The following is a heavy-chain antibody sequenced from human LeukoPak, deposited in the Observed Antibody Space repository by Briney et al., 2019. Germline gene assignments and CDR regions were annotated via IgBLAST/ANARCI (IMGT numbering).Heavy chain of an antibody. CDR3: ARRTTTVTSRANDAFDI. Sequence: SQTLSLTCTVSGGSISSGGYYWSWIRQHPGKGLEWIGYIYYSGSTYYNPSLKSRVTISVDTSKNQFSLKLSSVTAADTAVYYCARRTTTVTSRANDAFDIWGQGTMVTVSS. CDR1: GGSISSGGYY. CDR2: IYYSGST. D-gene: IGHD4-17*01. V-gene: IGHV4-31*03. J-gene: IGHJ3*02.